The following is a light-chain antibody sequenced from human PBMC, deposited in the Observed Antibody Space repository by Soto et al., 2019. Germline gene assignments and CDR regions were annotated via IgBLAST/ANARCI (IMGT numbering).Light chain of an antibody. Sequence: EVVLTQSPVTLSLSPGQRATLSCGASQSISSNLAWYQQKPGQAPRLLISDASKRATGIPARFSGSGSGTDFTLTISSLEPEDFAVYYCQQRSNWPPEWTFGQGTKV. CDR1: QSISSN. CDR3: QQRSNWPPEWT. CDR2: DAS. J-gene: IGKJ1*01. V-gene: IGKV3-11*01.